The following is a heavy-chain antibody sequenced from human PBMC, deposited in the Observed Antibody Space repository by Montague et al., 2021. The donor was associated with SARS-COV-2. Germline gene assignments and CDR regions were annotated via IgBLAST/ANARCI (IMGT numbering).Heavy chain of an antibody. CDR1: GGSINNYY. CDR3: ARGGGWKRHFDY. J-gene: IGHJ4*02. CDR2: IYSTGST. Sequence: SETLSLTCNVSGGSINNYYWSWIRQPPGRGLEWIGYIYSTGSTTRNPSLDSRVTISLDTSRDLVSLELRSLTAADTAVYYCARGGGWKRHFDYWGQGTLVAVSS. D-gene: IGHD4-23*01. V-gene: IGHV4-59*01.